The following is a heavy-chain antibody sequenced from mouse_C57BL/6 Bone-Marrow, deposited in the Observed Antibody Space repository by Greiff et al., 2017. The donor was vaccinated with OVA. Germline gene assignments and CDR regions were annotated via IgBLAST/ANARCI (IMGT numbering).Heavy chain of an antibody. J-gene: IGHJ3*01. V-gene: IGHV1-5*01. CDR3: IYPWFAY. CDR2: IYPGNSDT. Sequence: VQLQQSGTVLARPGASVKMSCKTSGYTLTSYWMHWVKQRPGQGLEWIGAIYPGNSDTSSNQKLKGKAKLTAVKSASTAYMELSSLTTEDSAVYCCIYPWFAYWGQGTLVTVSA. CDR1: GYTLTSYW. D-gene: IGHD2-1*01.